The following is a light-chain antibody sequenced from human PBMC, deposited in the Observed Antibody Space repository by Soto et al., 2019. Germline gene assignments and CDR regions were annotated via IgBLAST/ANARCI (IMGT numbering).Light chain of an antibody. J-gene: IGLJ1*01. CDR3: GAWDGGLSAFV. CDR2: DNN. CDR1: SSNIGNSF. Sequence: SVLTQPPSVSAAPGRTVTISCSGSSSNIGNSFVSWYQQLPGTAPRLLIYDNNERPSGIPDRFSGSKSGTSATLSITGLQTGDEADYYCGAWDGGLSAFVFGTGTKLTVL. V-gene: IGLV1-51*01.